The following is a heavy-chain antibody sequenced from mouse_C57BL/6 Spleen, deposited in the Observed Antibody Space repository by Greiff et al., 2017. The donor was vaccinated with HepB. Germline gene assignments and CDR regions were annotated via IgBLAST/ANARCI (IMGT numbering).Heavy chain of an antibody. CDR1: GFTFSDYG. J-gene: IGHJ4*01. V-gene: IGHV5-15*01. D-gene: IGHD1-1*02. Sequence: EVKLMESGGGLVQPGGSLKLSCAASGFTFSDYGMAWVRQAPRKGPEWVAFISNLAYSIYYADTVTGRVTISRENAKNTLYLEMSSLRSEDTAMYYCARQGWSYAMDYWGQGTSVTVSS. CDR3: ARQGWSYAMDY. CDR2: ISNLAYSI.